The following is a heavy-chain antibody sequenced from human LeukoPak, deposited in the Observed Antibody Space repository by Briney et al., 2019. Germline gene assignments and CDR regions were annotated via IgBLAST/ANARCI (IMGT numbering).Heavy chain of an antibody. J-gene: IGHJ4*02. CDR2: IKSKIDAGTT. V-gene: IGHV3-15*01. CDR1: GFTFSSYG. Sequence: SGRSLRLSCAASGFTFSSYGMHWVRQAPGKGLEWVGRIKSKIDAGTTDYAAPVKGRFIISRDDSKNTLYLQMNSLQTEDTAVYYCTTGPMVRGVSDYWGQGTLVIVSS. CDR3: TTGPMVRGVSDY. D-gene: IGHD3-10*01.